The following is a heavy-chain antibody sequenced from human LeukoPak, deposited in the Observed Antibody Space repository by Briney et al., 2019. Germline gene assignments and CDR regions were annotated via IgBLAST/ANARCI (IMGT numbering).Heavy chain of an antibody. CDR1: GFTFSTYA. CDR2: ISGSGGST. V-gene: IGHV3-23*01. J-gene: IGHJ4*02. D-gene: IGHD2-15*01. CDR3: ARADGYCSGGSCYPNDY. Sequence: PGGSLRLSCAASGFTFSTYAMSWVRQAPGKGLEWVSAISGSGGSTYYADSVKGRFTISRDNSKNTLYLQMNSLRAEDTAVYYCARADGYCSGGSCYPNDYWGQGTLVTVSS.